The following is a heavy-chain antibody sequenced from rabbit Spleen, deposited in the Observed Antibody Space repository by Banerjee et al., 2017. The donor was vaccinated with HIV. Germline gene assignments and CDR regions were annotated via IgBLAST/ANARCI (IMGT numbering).Heavy chain of an antibody. D-gene: IGHD5-1*01. V-gene: IGHV1S40*01. CDR1: GFSFSDSYW. Sequence: QSLEESGGDLVKPGGSLTLTCTASGFSFSDSYWMCWVRQAPGKGLEWIACIGNKNSGTTYYASWAKGRFTISKTSSTTVTLQMTSLTAADTATYFCARGTVGVGIYVCDLWGQGTLVTVS. J-gene: IGHJ4*01. CDR3: ARGTVGVGIYVCDL. CDR2: IGNKNSGTT.